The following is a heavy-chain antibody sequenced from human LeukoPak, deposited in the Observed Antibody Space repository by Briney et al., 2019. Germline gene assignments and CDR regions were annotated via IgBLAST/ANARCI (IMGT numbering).Heavy chain of an antibody. CDR2: INHSGIT. Sequence: SETLSLTCAVYGGSFSGYYWSWIRQPPGKGLKWIGEINHSGITNYNPSLKSRVTISVDTSKNQSSLKLSSVTAADTAVYYCARRETYSSSSSGKRNWFDPWGQGTLVTVSS. CDR3: ARRETYSSSSSGKRNWFDP. D-gene: IGHD6-13*01. V-gene: IGHV4-34*01. J-gene: IGHJ5*02. CDR1: GGSFSGYY.